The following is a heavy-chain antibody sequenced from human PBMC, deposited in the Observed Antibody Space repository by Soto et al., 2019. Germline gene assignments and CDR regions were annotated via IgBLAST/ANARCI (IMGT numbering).Heavy chain of an antibody. D-gene: IGHD3-22*01. V-gene: IGHV4-34*01. CDR1: GGSFSGYY. J-gene: IGHJ4*02. Sequence: SETLSLTCAVYGGSFSGYYWSWIRQPPGKGLEWIGEINHSGSTNYNPSLKSRVTISVDTSKNQFSLKLSSVTAADTAVYYCARGVPYYYDSSGLFDYWGQGXLVTVYS. CDR2: INHSGST. CDR3: ARGVPYYYDSSGLFDY.